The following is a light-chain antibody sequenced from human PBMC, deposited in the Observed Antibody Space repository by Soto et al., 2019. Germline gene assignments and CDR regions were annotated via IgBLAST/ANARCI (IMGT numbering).Light chain of an antibody. CDR1: QSITSY. CDR2: SAS. Sequence: DIQMTQSPSTLSASVGDRVTITCRASQSITSYLAWYQQRPGKVPGLLIYSASTLQSGVPSRFSGSGYGTDFSLTISNLQPEDFATYYCQQLYSHPLTFGGGTKVDIK. CDR3: QQLYSHPLT. J-gene: IGKJ4*01. V-gene: IGKV1-9*01.